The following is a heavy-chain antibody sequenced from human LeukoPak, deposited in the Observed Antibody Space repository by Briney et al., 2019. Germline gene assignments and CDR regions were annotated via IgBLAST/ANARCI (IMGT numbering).Heavy chain of an antibody. V-gene: IGHV1-69*13. CDR2: IIPIFGTA. CDR3: ARVGVRGRGYFDY. D-gene: IGHD3-10*01. CDR1: GGTFSSYA. J-gene: IGHJ4*02. Sequence: SVKVSCKASGGTFSSYAISWVRQAPGQGLEWMGGIIPIFGTANYAQKFQGRVTITADESTSTAYMELSSLRSEDTAVYYCARVGVRGRGYFDYWGQGTLVTVSS.